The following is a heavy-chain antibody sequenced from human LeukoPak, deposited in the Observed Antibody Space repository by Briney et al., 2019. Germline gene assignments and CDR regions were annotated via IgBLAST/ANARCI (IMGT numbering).Heavy chain of an antibody. D-gene: IGHD5-12*01. CDR3: ARERGATGYDSGLDFDY. CDR2: IYPGDSDT. J-gene: IGHJ4*02. CDR1: GYSFTSYW. V-gene: IGHV5-51*01. Sequence: RGESLKISCKGSGYSFTSYWIGWVRQMPGKGLEWMGIIYPGDSDTRYSPSFQGQVTISADKSISTAYLQWSSLKASDTAMYYCARERGATGYDSGLDFDYWGQGTLVTVSS.